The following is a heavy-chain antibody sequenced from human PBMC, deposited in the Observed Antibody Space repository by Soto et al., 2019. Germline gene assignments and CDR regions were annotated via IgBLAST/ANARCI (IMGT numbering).Heavy chain of an antibody. J-gene: IGHJ6*02. Sequence: SLRLSCEGSGFTFSDYYISWIRQAPGKGLEWISYSSNSGTFSRYADSGKGRFSISRDNTTYLLYLQMNSLRAEDTAVYYCARTRDNYYRLDFYAQRSPVIVCS. V-gene: IGHV3-11*06. CDR2: SSNSGTFS. CDR1: GFTFSDYY. CDR3: ARTRDNYYRLDF.